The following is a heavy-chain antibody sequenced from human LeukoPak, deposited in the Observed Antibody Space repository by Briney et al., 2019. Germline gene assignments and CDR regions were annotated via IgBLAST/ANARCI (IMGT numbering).Heavy chain of an antibody. J-gene: IGHJ4*02. Sequence: ASVKVSCKASGYTLTGYFIHWVRQAPGQGLEWMGIINPSGGSTSYAQKFQGRVTMTRDTSTSTVYMELSSLRSEDTAVYYCAREQHGGYFDYWAREPWSPSPQ. V-gene: IGHV1-46*01. D-gene: IGHD3-16*01. CDR2: INPSGGST. CDR3: AREQHGGYFDY. CDR1: GYTLTGYF.